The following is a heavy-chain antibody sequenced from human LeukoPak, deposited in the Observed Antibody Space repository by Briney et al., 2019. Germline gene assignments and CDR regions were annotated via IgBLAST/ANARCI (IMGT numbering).Heavy chain of an antibody. J-gene: IGHJ4*02. CDR2: INHSGNT. D-gene: IGHD3-10*01. V-gene: IGHV4-34*01. CDR3: ARGYAKVAAVRGSIITGAIYFDS. Sequence: GSLRLSCAASGFTFRSYAMSWVRQAPGKGLEWIGEINHSGNTNNSPTLKSRVTMSVDTSKNQFSLNLSSVTAADTAVYYCARGYAKVAAVRGSIITGAIYFDSWGQGTLVTVSS. CDR1: GFTFRSYA.